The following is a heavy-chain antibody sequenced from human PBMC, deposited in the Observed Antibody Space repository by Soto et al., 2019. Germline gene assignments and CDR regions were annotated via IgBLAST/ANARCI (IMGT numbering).Heavy chain of an antibody. J-gene: IGHJ4*02. CDR2: IDPSGGSP. Sequence: ASVKVSCKASGYTFTNYDIHWVRQAPGQGLEWMGIIDPSGGSPTNAQKFQGRVSMTRDTSASTVYMQLSSLRSDDTAVYFCTRDTPGARWYFDYWGQRTLVTVSS. D-gene: IGHD6-13*01. V-gene: IGHV1-46*03. CDR3: TRDTPGARWYFDY. CDR1: GYTFTNYD.